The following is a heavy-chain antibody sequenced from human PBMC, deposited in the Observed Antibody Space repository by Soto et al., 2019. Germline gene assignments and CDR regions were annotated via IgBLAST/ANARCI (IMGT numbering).Heavy chain of an antibody. V-gene: IGHV1-3*01. CDR3: ARKAGPYCSSTSCSYGMDV. D-gene: IGHD2-2*01. J-gene: IGHJ6*02. CDR1: GYTFTSYA. CDR2: IDAGNGNT. Sequence: ASVKVSCKASGYTFTSYAMHWVRQAPGQRLEWMGWIDAGNGNTKYSQKFQGRVTITRDTSASTAYMELSSLRSEDTAVYYCARKAGPYCSSTSCSYGMDVWGQGTTVTVSS.